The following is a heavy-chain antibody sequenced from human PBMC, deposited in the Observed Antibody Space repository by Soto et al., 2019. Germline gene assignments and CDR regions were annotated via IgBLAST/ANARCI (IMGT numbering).Heavy chain of an antibody. CDR3: ASNYEWDGMDV. V-gene: IGHV1-69*12. Sequence: QVQLVQSGAEVKKPGSSVKVSCKASGGTFSSYAISWVRQAPGQGLEWMGGIIPIFGTANYAQKFQGRVTLIAGEFTSAVYRERSSLICEDTAVYCCASNYEWDGMDVWGQGTTVTVSS. D-gene: IGHD3-22*01. J-gene: IGHJ6*02. CDR2: IIPIFGTA. CDR1: GGTFSSYA.